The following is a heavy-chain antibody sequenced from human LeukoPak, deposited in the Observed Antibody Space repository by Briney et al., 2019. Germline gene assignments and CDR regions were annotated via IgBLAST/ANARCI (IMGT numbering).Heavy chain of an antibody. CDR3: ARDLWTSGLFYYYGMDV. CDR1: GFTFSSYW. Sequence: GGSLRLSCAASGFTFSSYWMHWVRQAPGKGLVWVSRINSDGSSTSYADSVRGRFTVSRVNAKTSLYLQMNSLRAEDTAVYYCARDLWTSGLFYYYGMDVWGQGTTVTVSS. CDR2: INSDGSST. V-gene: IGHV3-74*01. D-gene: IGHD5-12*01. J-gene: IGHJ6*02.